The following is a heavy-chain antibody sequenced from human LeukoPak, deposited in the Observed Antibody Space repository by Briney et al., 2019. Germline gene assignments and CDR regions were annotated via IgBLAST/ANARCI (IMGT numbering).Heavy chain of an antibody. Sequence: GGSLRLSCTASGFPFIEYSMNWVRQAPGKGLEWISYIGIDSGNTKYADSVRGRFTNSADKAKNSLYLQMNSLRVEDTAVYYCARDHNYAFDNWGQGTLVSVAS. CDR2: IGIDSGNT. CDR3: ARDHNYAFDN. J-gene: IGHJ4*02. CDR1: GFPFIEYS. D-gene: IGHD1-1*01. V-gene: IGHV3-48*01.